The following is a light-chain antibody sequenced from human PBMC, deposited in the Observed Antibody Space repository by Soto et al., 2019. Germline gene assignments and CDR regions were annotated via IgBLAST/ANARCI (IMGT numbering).Light chain of an antibody. CDR3: MQALQTRVT. CDR2: LGS. CDR1: QSLLHSNGYNY. Sequence: DIVMTQSPLSLPVTPGEPASISCRSSQSLLHSNGYNYLDWYLQKPGQSPQLLIYLGSNRASGVPDRFSGSGSGTDSTLKISRVEAEDVGVYYCMQALQTRVTFGPGTKVDIK. V-gene: IGKV2-28*01. J-gene: IGKJ3*01.